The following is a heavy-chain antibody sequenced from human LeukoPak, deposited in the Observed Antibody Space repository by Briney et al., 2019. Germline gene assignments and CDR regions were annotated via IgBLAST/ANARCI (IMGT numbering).Heavy chain of an antibody. CDR2: IYHSGST. CDR1: GGSISSSNW. J-gene: IGHJ4*02. CDR3: ARASHDYGDYSHFDY. Sequence: SETLSLTCAVSGGSISSSNWWSWVRQPPGKGLEWIGEIYHSGSTNYNPSLKSRVTISLDKSKNQFSLKLYSVTAADTAVYYCARASHDYGDYSHFDYWGQGALVTVSS. V-gene: IGHV4-4*02. D-gene: IGHD4-17*01.